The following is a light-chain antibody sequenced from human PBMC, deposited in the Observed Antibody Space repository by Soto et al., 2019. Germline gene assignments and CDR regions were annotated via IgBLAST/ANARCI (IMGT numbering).Light chain of an antibody. CDR3: PVWHSCSDHEKWV. J-gene: IGLJ3*02. Sequence: SYELTQPPSVSLAPGQTARITCGGDNIGSKSLHWYQQKPGQAPVLVVYDDRGRPSGIPERFSGSNSGNTATLTITRVEAGDEAAYYWPVWHSCSDHEKWVFGGGTQLTV. V-gene: IGLV3-21*02. CDR1: NIGSKS. CDR2: DDR.